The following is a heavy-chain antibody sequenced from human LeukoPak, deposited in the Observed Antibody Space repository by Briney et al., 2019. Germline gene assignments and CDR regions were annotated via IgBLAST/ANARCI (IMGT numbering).Heavy chain of an antibody. V-gene: IGHV3-23*01. CDR1: GFTFSSYG. D-gene: IGHD6-19*01. Sequence: GGTLRLSCAASGFTFSSYGMSWVRQAPGKGLEWVSAISGSGGSTYYADSVKGRFTISRDNSKNTLYLQMNSLRAEDTAVYYCAKDPGISVAGPSYMDVWGKGTTVTISS. J-gene: IGHJ6*03. CDR2: ISGSGGST. CDR3: AKDPGISVAGPSYMDV.